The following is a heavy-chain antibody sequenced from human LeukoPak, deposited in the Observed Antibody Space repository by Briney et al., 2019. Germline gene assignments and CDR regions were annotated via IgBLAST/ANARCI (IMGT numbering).Heavy chain of an antibody. V-gene: IGHV1-18*01. D-gene: IGHD2-2*01. CDR1: GYTLTSYG. Sequence: ASVKVSCKASGYTLTSYGISWVRQAPGQGLEWMGWISAYNGNTNYAQKLQGRVTMTTDTSTSTAYMELRSLRSDDTAVYYCARLGYCSSTSCYGNFDYWGQGTLVTVSS. CDR2: ISAYNGNT. CDR3: ARLGYCSSTSCYGNFDY. J-gene: IGHJ4*02.